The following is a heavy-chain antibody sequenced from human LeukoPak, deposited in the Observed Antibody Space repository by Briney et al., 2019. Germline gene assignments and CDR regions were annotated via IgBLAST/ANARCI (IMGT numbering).Heavy chain of an antibody. CDR2: FDPEDGET. J-gene: IGHJ6*02. Sequence: ASVKVSCKVSGYTLTELSMHWVRQAPGKGLEWMGGFDPEDGETIYAQKFQGRVTMTEDTSTDTAYMELSSLRSEDTAVYYCATGVVGATYYYYYYGMDVWGQGTTVTVPS. CDR1: GYTLTELS. V-gene: IGHV1-24*01. D-gene: IGHD1-26*01. CDR3: ATGVVGATYYYYYYGMDV.